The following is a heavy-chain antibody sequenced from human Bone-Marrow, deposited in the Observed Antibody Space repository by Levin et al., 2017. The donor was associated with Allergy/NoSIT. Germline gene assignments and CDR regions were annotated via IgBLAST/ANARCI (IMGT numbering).Heavy chain of an antibody. CDR1: GYTFSSYD. V-gene: IGHV1-8*01. J-gene: IGHJ6*02. CDR3: ARALRNQLLSDV. D-gene: IGHD2-2*01. CDR2: MNPNSGNT. Sequence: ASVKVSCKASGYTFSSYDISWVRQATGQGLEWVGWMNPNSGNTGYAQRFQGRVTMTGDTSISTAYMELSSLRSEDTAVYYWARALRNQLLSDVWGQGTTVTVSS.